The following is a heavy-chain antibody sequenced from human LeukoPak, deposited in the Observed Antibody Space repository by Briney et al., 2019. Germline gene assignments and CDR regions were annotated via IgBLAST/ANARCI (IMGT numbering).Heavy chain of an antibody. D-gene: IGHD2-2*01. J-gene: IGHJ4*02. CDR3: AKVETSGGANCYALDY. CDR1: GFTFNSYA. CDR2: ISSSDGST. V-gene: IGHV3-23*01. Sequence: GGSLRLSCAASGFTFNSYAMTWVRQAPDKGLEWVSAISSSDGSTYYADSVKGRFTISRDDSQNTLYLQMNSLSAEDTAVYYCAKVETSGGANCYALDYWGQGTLVTVSS.